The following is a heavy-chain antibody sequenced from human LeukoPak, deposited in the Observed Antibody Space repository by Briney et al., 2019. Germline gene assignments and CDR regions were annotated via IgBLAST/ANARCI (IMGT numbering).Heavy chain of an antibody. CDR2: IRYDGSNK. D-gene: IGHD5-12*01. Sequence: PGGSLRLSCAASGFTFSSYGMHWVRQAPGKGLEWVAFIRYDGSNKYYADSVKGRFTISRDNSKNTLYLQMNNLRAEDTAVYYCARAVATTSSCYYCRMDVWGQGTTVTVSS. V-gene: IGHV3-30*02. CDR3: ARAVATTSSCYYCRMDV. CDR1: GFTFSSYG. J-gene: IGHJ6*02.